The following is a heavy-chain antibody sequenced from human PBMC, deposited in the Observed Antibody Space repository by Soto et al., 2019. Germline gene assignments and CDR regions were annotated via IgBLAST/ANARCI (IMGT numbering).Heavy chain of an antibody. V-gene: IGHV3-49*04. CDR3: SRDSRGLYSSGKYYFDF. CDR1: GFNFGDYA. Sequence: GGSLRLSCTASGFNFGDYAMSWVRQAPGKGLEWIGVIRSKTYGGTAEYAASVKGRFTVSRDDSKSIAYLQVNSLTIDDTAVYYCSRDSRGLYSSGKYYFDFWGQGILVTVSS. CDR2: IRSKTYGGTA. J-gene: IGHJ4*02. D-gene: IGHD6-25*01.